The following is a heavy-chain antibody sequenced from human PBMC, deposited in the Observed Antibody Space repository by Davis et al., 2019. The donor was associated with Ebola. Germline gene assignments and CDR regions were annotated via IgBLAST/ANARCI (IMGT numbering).Heavy chain of an antibody. J-gene: IGHJ6*04. CDR3: ARDGGYYYDRRADGMDV. D-gene: IGHD3-22*01. CDR1: GFTFSSYA. CDR2: ISGSGGST. Sequence: GESLKISCAASGFTFSSYAMSWVRQAPGKGLEWVSAISGSGGSTYYADSVKGRFTISRDNAKNSLYLQMNSLRAEDTAVYYCARDGGYYYDRRADGMDVWGKGTTVTVSS. V-gene: IGHV3-23*01.